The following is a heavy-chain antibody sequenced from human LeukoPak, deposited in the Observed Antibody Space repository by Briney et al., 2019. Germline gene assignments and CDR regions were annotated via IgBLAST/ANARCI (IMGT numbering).Heavy chain of an antibody. J-gene: IGHJ4*02. CDR3: TTDYYDSSGYHYFDY. CDR2: IKSKTDGGTT. V-gene: IGHV3-15*01. CDR1: GFTFSNAW. Sequence: PGGSLRLSCAASGFTFSNAWMSWVRQAPGKGLGWVGRIKSKTDGGTTDYAAPVKGRFTISRDDSKNTLYLQMNSLKTEDTAVYYCTTDYYDSSGYHYFDYWGQGTLVTVSS. D-gene: IGHD3-22*01.